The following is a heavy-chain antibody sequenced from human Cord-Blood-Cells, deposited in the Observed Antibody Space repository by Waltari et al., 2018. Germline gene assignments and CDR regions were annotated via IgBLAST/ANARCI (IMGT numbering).Heavy chain of an antibody. CDR2: INHSGST. Sequence: QVQLQQWGAGLLKPSETLSLTCAVYGGSFSGYYWSWIRQPPGKGLEWIGEINHSGSTNYNPSLKSRVTISVDTSKNQFSLKLSSVTAADTAVYYCARGHDILTGYLGYYYYYGMDVWGQGTTVTVSS. V-gene: IGHV4-34*01. CDR3: ARGHDILTGYLGYYYYYGMDV. J-gene: IGHJ6*02. CDR1: GGSFSGYY. D-gene: IGHD3-9*01.